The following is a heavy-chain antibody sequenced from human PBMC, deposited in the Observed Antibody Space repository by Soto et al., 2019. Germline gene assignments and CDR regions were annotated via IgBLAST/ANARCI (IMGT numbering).Heavy chain of an antibody. CDR2: IDPSDSYT. D-gene: IGHD3-10*01. CDR3: ARVGGGSGSYFYYYYGMDV. J-gene: IGHJ6*02. CDR1: GYSFTSYW. V-gene: IGHV5-10-1*01. Sequence: GESLKISCKGSGYSFTSYWISWVRQMPGKGLEWMGRIDPSDSYTNYSPSFQGHVTISADKSISTAYLQWSSLKASDTAMYYCARVGGGSGSYFYYYYGMDVWGQGTTVTVSS.